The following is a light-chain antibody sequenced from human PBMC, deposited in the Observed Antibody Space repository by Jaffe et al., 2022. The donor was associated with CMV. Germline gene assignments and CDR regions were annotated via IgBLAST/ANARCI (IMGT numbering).Light chain of an antibody. Sequence: SYELTQPPSVSVSPGQTATITCSGDELGDRYACWYQQKPGQSPVLVMYQDNKRPSGIPERFSGSNSGNTATLTISGTQTMDEADYYCQAWDSITVVFGGGTKLTVL. V-gene: IGLV3-1*01. CDR3: QAWDSITVV. J-gene: IGLJ2*01. CDR1: ELGDRY. CDR2: QDN.